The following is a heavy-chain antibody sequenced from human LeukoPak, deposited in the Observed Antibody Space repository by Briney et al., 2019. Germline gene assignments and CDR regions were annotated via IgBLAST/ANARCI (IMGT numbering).Heavy chain of an antibody. Sequence: PGGSLRLSCAASGFTFSSYAMSWVRQAPGKGLEWVSAISGSGGSTYYADSVKGRFTISRDNSKNTLYLQMNSLRAEDTAVYYCARDEGEMATISGNDYWGQGTLVTVSS. V-gene: IGHV3-23*01. CDR3: ARDEGEMATISGNDY. J-gene: IGHJ4*02. CDR1: GFTFSSYA. CDR2: ISGSGGST. D-gene: IGHD5-24*01.